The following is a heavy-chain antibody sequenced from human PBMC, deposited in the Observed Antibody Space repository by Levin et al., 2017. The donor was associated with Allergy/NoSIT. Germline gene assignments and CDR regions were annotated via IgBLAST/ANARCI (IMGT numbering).Heavy chain of an antibody. CDR2: ISAYNGNT. CDR1: GYTFTSYG. Sequence: PGASVKVSCKASGYTFTSYGISWVRQAPGQGLEWMGWISAYNGNTNYAQKLQGRVTMTTDTSTSTAYMELRSLRSDDTAVYYCARELRFEWLGYEEYGNYYYGMDVWGQGTTVTVSS. D-gene: IGHD6-19*01. J-gene: IGHJ6*02. CDR3: ARELRFEWLGYEEYGNYYYGMDV. V-gene: IGHV1-18*01.